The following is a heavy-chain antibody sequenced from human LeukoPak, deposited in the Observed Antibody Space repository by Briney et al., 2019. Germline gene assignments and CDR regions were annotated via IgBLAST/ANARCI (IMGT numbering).Heavy chain of an antibody. D-gene: IGHD3-16*02. Sequence: PGGSLRLSCAASGFNVGSSYMSWVRQAPGKGLEWVSIISGSGATIYYADFVKGRFTISRDNSKSTLYLQMNSLQAEDTAVYYCAKAPSVRQSERYFDSWGQGTLVTVSS. CDR3: AKAPSVRQSERYFDS. CDR2: ISGSGATI. J-gene: IGHJ4*02. V-gene: IGHV3-23*01. CDR1: GFNVGSSY.